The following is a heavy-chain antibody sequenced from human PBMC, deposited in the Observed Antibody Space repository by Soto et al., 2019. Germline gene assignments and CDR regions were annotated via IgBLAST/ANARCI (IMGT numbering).Heavy chain of an antibody. V-gene: IGHV1-69*13. Sequence: SVKVSCKASGGTFSSYAISWVRQAPGQGLEWMGGIIPIFGTANYAQRFQGRVTITADESTSTAYMELSSLRSEDTAVYYCARSLRYYDFWRGPYYYYGMDVWGQGTTVTVSS. CDR3: ARSLRYYDFWRGPYYYYGMDV. CDR1: GGTFSSYA. D-gene: IGHD3-3*01. J-gene: IGHJ6*02. CDR2: IIPIFGTA.